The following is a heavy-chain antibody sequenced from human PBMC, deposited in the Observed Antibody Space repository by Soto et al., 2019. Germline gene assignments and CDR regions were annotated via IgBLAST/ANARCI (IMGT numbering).Heavy chain of an antibody. CDR2: IYYSGST. CDR3: ARGVGDCSGGSCSSSIHYYMDV. D-gene: IGHD2-15*01. CDR1: GGYLSSGGYY. Sequence: SSETLCLTCTVAGGYLSSGGYYWSWIRKHPGKGLEWIGYIYYSGSTYYNPSLKSRVTISVDTSKNQFSLKLSSVTAADTAVYYCARGVGDCSGGSCSSSIHYYMDVWGKGTTVTVSS. J-gene: IGHJ6*03. V-gene: IGHV4-31*03.